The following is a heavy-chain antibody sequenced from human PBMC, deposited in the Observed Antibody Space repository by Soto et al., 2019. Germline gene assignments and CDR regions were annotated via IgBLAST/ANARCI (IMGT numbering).Heavy chain of an antibody. CDR3: ATEPVTQPGHDAFDL. CDR2: ISYDGSNK. V-gene: IGHV3-30-3*01. CDR1: GFTFSTYT. D-gene: IGHD4-17*01. Sequence: QVQLVESGGGVVQPGGSLRLSCAASGFTFSTYTMHWVRQAPGKGLEWVALISYDGSNKYYADSVKDRFTISRDTSKSTLYLQMYSLRTEDTAVFYCATEPVTQPGHDAFDLWGQGTMVTVSS. J-gene: IGHJ3*01.